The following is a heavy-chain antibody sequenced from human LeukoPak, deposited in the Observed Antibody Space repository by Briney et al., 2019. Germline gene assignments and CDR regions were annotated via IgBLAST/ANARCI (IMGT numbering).Heavy chain of an antibody. J-gene: IGHJ6*02. CDR3: ARWYYLSFGMDV. CDR2: ISSSSSYI. CDR1: GFTFSSYS. V-gene: IGHV3-21*01. D-gene: IGHD2/OR15-2a*01. Sequence: GGSLRLSCAASGFTFSSYSMNWVRQAPGKGLEWVSSISSSSSYIYYADSVKGRFTISRDNAKNSPYLQMNSLRAEDTAVYYCARWYYLSFGMDVWGQGTTVTVSS.